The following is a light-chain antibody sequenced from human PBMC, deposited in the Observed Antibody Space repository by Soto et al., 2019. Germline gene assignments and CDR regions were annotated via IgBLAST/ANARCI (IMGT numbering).Light chain of an antibody. CDR1: QSITSY. CDR3: QQSYTTPLT. CDR2: ASS. J-gene: IGKJ1*01. V-gene: IGKV1-39*01. Sequence: DIQMTQSPSSLSASGGDTVTITCRASQSITSYLNWSQQRPGQAPELLIYASSSLQSGVPSRFSGSGSGTDFTLTISRLQPEDVGTYYCQQSYTTPLTFGQGSKVQIK.